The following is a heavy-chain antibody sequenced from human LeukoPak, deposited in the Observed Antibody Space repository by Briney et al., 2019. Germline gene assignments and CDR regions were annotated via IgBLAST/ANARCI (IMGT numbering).Heavy chain of an antibody. J-gene: IGHJ3*02. V-gene: IGHV4-59*01. CDR3: ARHQRGNSDAFDI. CDR2: IYYSGST. Sequence: SETLSLTCTVSGGSISSYYWSWIRQPPGKGLEWIGYIYYSGSTNYNPSLKGRVTMSVDTSKNQFSLKLSSVTAADTAVYYCARHQRGNSDAFDIWGQGTMVTVSS. D-gene: IGHD4-23*01. CDR1: GGSISSYY.